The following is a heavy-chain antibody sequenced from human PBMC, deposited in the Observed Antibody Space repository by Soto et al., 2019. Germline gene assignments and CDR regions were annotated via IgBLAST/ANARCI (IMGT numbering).Heavy chain of an antibody. J-gene: IGHJ5*02. CDR3: ARTIAATNWFDP. V-gene: IGHV1-69*13. D-gene: IGHD6-6*01. CDR1: GGTFSSYA. CDR2: IIPIFGTA. Sequence: GASVKVSCKASGGTFSSYAISWVRQAPGQGLEWMGGIIPIFGTANYAQKFQGRVTITADESTSTAYMELSSLRSEDTAVYYCARTIAATNWFDPWGQGTLVTV.